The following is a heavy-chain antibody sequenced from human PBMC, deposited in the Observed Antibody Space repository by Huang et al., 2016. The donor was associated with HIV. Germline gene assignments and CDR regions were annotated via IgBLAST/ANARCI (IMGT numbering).Heavy chain of an antibody. CDR1: GGSFSGYY. J-gene: IGHJ4*02. Sequence: QVQLQQWGAGLLKPSETLSLICAVYGGSFSGYYWSWIRHPPGKGLELIGEINHSGSTNYSPSLKSRVTISVDTSKNQFSLKLSSVTAADTAVYYCARGGDGVGATRFDFWGQGNQVTVSS. D-gene: IGHD1-26*01. CDR3: ARGGDGVGATRFDF. V-gene: IGHV4-34*02. CDR2: INHSGST.